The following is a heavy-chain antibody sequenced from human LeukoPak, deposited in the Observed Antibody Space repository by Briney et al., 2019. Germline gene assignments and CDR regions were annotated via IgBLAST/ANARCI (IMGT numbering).Heavy chain of an antibody. CDR1: GFTFSTYA. J-gene: IGHJ4*02. Sequence: GGSLRLSCAASGFTFSTYAVHWVRQAPGKGLEWVSTIGGSGGSTYYADSVKGRFTISRDNSKNTLHLQMNSLRAEDTAVYYCAKSAYYDSSCFYREYYFDYWGQGTLVTVSS. V-gene: IGHV3-23*01. CDR3: AKSAYYDSSCFYREYYFDY. D-gene: IGHD3-22*01. CDR2: IGGSGGST.